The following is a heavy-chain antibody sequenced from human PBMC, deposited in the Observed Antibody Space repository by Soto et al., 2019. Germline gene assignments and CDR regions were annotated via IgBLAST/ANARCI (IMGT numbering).Heavy chain of an antibody. CDR3: ARAAYYYDSSGYYPGDY. CDR1: GYTFTSYA. Sequence: GASVKVSCKASGYTFTSYAMHRVRQAPGQRLEWMGWINAGNGNTKYSQKFQGRVTITRDTSASTAYMEVSSLRSEDTAVYYCARAAYYYDSSGYYPGDYWGQGSLVTVS. J-gene: IGHJ4*02. CDR2: INAGNGNT. D-gene: IGHD3-22*01. V-gene: IGHV1-3*01.